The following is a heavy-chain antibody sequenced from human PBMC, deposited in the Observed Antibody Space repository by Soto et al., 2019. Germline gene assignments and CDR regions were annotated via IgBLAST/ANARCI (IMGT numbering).Heavy chain of an antibody. Sequence: ASETLSLTCTVSGDSVKSGSFYWSWIRQPPGKGLEWIGYIYYTGRTSYNPSLESRVTMSIDPSKNHFALNLTSVTAADTAIYYCARDSTAFAFDYWGQGALVTVSS. D-gene: IGHD2-2*01. V-gene: IGHV4-61*03. J-gene: IGHJ4*02. CDR2: IYYTGRT. CDR1: GDSVKSGSFY. CDR3: ARDSTAFAFDY.